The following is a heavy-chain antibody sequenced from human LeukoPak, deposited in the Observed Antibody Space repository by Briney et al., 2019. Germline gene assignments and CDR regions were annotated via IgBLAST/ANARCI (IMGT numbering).Heavy chain of an antibody. CDR2: IDLDDDK. Sequence: LRLSCAASGFTFSTYWMSWVRQPPGKAREWLARIDLDDDKYYSTSLKTRLTISKDTSKNQVVLTMTNMDPVDTATYYCARIVVAARLYYFDYWGQGTLVTVSS. CDR1: GFTFSTYW. D-gene: IGHD6-6*01. V-gene: IGHV2-70*11. CDR3: ARIVVAARLYYFDY. J-gene: IGHJ4*02.